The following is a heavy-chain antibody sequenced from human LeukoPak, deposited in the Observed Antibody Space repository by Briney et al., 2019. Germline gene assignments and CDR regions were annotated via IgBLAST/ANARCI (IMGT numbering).Heavy chain of an antibody. CDR3: ARLPQRSDILTSYANSFDF. D-gene: IGHD3-9*01. CDR2: IYYSGNT. Sequence: SETLSLTCSVSGGSISSSAHYWGWIRQPPGQGLEWIRSIYYSGNTYYNPSLKSPVTISIDTSKNQFSLRLISVTAADTAVFYCARLPQRSDILTSYANSFDFWGQGTLVTVSS. CDR1: GGSISSSAHY. J-gene: IGHJ4*02. V-gene: IGHV4-39*01.